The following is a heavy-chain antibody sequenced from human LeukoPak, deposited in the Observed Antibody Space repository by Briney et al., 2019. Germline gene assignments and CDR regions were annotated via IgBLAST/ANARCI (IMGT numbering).Heavy chain of an antibody. CDR3: AREEIYGSGSYQFDY. D-gene: IGHD3-10*01. J-gene: IGHJ4*02. Sequence: HGESLKISCKGSGYSFTSYWIGWVRQMPGKGLEWMGIIYPGDSDTRYSPSFQGQVTISADRSISTAYLQWSSLKASDTAMYYCAREEIYGSGSYQFDYWGQGTLVTVSS. V-gene: IGHV5-51*01. CDR1: GYSFTSYW. CDR2: IYPGDSDT.